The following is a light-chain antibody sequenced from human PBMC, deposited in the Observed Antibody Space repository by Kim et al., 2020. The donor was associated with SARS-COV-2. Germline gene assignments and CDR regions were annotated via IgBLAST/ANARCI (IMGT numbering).Light chain of an antibody. V-gene: IGKV3-20*01. CDR3: QLYCIAPPYT. CDR1: QSVCSHF. Sequence: PGERAARSSRTSQSVCSHFFAWYQQKPGQTPKLLIYSVSNRATGIPDRFSGSWSWTDFTLTISKLEPEDFAVYYCQLYCIAPPYTFGQGTKLEI. J-gene: IGKJ2*01. CDR2: SVS.